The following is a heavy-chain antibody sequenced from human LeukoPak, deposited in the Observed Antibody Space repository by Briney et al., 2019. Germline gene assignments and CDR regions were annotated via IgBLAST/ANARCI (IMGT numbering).Heavy chain of an antibody. CDR2: IYTSGSI. D-gene: IGHD3-10*01. CDR3: ARGDYYGSGSYYNSAFDI. V-gene: IGHV4-61*02. CDR1: GGSISTGTYY. Sequence: SQTLSLTCTVSGGSISTGTYYWSWIRQPAGKGLEWIGRIYTSGSINYTPSLKSRVTISVYPSQNQFSLKLNSGTAADTAVYYCARGDYYGSGSYYNSAFDIWGQGTMVTVSS. J-gene: IGHJ3*02.